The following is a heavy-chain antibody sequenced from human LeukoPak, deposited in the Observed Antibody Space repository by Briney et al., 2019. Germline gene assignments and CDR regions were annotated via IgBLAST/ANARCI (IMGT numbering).Heavy chain of an antibody. V-gene: IGHV3-23*01. CDR2: ISGSGGST. CDR1: EFTFSGYA. J-gene: IGHJ6*03. D-gene: IGHD3-10*01. CDR3: AKDRQGFGFGEQLDYYYMDV. Sequence: PGGSLRLSCVASEFTFSGYAMSWVRQVPGKGLEWVSVISGSGGSTYYADSVKGRFTISRDNSKNTLCLQINSLRAEDTAVYYCAKDRQGFGFGEQLDYYYMDVWGKGTAVTVSS.